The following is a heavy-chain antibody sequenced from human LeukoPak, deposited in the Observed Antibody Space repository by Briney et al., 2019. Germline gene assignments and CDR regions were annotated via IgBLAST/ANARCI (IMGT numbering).Heavy chain of an antibody. Sequence: GGSLRLSCAASGFTFSSYAMTWVRQAPGKGLEWVSAISGSGSNTYYADSVKGRFTISRDNAKNSLYLQMNSLRAEDTAVYYCARAPRAYGPFDYWGQGTLVTVSS. D-gene: IGHD3-16*01. V-gene: IGHV3-21*01. CDR1: GFTFSSYA. CDR3: ARAPRAYGPFDY. CDR2: ISGSGSNT. J-gene: IGHJ4*02.